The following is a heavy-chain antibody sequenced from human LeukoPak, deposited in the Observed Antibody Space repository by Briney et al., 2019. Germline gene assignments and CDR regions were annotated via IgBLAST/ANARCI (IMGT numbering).Heavy chain of an antibody. J-gene: IGHJ4*02. V-gene: IGHV5-51*01. CDR1: AHGFVGYW. CDR2: IYPGDSDT. D-gene: IGHD1-7*01. CDR3: ARQIGTTWGFDY. Sequence: GESLKISCVGSAHGFVGYWFGWVRQMPGKGLEWMGIIYPGDSDTRYSPSFQGQVTISADKSISTAYLQWSSLKASDTAMYYCARQIGTTWGFDYWGQGTLVTVSS.